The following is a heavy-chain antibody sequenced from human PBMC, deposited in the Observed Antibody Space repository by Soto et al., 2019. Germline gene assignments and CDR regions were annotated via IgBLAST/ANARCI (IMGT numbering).Heavy chain of an antibody. CDR2: IKQDGSEK. Sequence: LGGSLRLSCAASGFTFSSYWMSWVRQAPGKGLEWVANIKQDGSEKYYVDSVKGRFTISRDNAKNSLYLQMNSLRAEDTAVYYCALAGYSYGGDAFDIWGQGKMVIGS. J-gene: IGHJ3*02. D-gene: IGHD5-18*01. V-gene: IGHV3-7*05. CDR3: ALAGYSYGGDAFDI. CDR1: GFTFSSYW.